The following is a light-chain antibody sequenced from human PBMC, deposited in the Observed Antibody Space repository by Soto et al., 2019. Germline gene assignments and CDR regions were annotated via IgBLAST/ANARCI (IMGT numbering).Light chain of an antibody. CDR3: QQSYRSPYT. J-gene: IGKJ2*01. CDR1: QSINIY. Sequence: IQMTQSPSSLSASVGDSVTVTCRASQSINIYLNWYQQKPGKAPTLLIYGASSLQSGVPSRFTGGGSRTDFTFTISSLQSEDFATYYCQQSYRSPYTFGQGTKLEIK. CDR2: GAS. V-gene: IGKV1-39*01.